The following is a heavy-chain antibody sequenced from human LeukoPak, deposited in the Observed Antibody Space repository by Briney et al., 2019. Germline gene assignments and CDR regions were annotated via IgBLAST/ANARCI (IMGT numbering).Heavy chain of an antibody. V-gene: IGHV3-11*04. Sequence: GGSLRLSCAASGFTVSSNYMSWIRQAPGKGLEWVSYISSSGSTIYYADSVKGRFTISRDNAKNSLYLQMNSLRAEDTAVYYCARDPQRLSPYYYYMDVWGKGTTVTVSS. CDR2: ISSSGSTI. CDR1: GFTVSSNY. CDR3: ARDPQRLSPYYYYMDV. J-gene: IGHJ6*03. D-gene: IGHD5-12*01.